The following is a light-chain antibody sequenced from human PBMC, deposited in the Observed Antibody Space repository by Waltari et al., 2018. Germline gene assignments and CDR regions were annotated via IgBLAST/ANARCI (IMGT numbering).Light chain of an antibody. CDR2: KNN. CDR3: GTWDDNLSGRV. CDR1: RSNFGSHY. V-gene: IGLV1-47*01. Sequence: QSVLTQPPSASGTPGQRVTLSCSGSRSNFGSHYLSWYQQIPGTAPKLLSYKNNQRPSGVPDRFSGSKSGTSASLAISGLRSEDEADYYCGTWDDNLSGRVFGIGTKVTVL. J-gene: IGLJ1*01.